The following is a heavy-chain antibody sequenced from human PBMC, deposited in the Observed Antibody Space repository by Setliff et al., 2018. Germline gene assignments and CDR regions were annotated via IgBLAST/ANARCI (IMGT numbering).Heavy chain of an antibody. V-gene: IGHV4-39*07. CDR2: IYESGST. CDR3: AREGRYCSGDTCYFSHLYYFDY. CDR1: GGSISSSSYY. D-gene: IGHD2-15*01. J-gene: IGHJ4*02. Sequence: SETLSLTCTVSGGSISSSSYYWGWIRQPPGKGLEWIGSIYESGSTYYNPSLKSRVTISEDMSKNQFFLKLSSVTAADTAVYYCAREGRYCSGDTCYFSHLYYFDYWGQGTLVTVSS.